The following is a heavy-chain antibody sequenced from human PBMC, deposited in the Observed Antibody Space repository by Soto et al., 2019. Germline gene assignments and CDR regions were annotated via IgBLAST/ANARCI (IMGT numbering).Heavy chain of an antibody. V-gene: IGHV1-46*01. CDR1: GYTFTSYY. D-gene: IGHD6-6*01. Sequence: SVKVSCKASGYTFTSYYMHWVRQAPGQGLEWMGIINPSGGSTSYAQKFQGRVTMTRDTSTSTVYMELSSLRSEDTAVYYCARVGSSSRNYYYYYGMDVWGQGTTVTVSS. CDR2: INPSGGST. CDR3: ARVGSSSRNYYYYYGMDV. J-gene: IGHJ6*02.